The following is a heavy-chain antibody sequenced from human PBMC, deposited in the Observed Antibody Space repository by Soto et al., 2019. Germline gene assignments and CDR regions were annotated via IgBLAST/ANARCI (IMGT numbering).Heavy chain of an antibody. CDR2: IYYSGST. D-gene: IGHD3-9*01. J-gene: IGHJ3*02. CDR1: GGSISSYY. CDR3: ARGYFDILTGPLSYAFDI. Sequence: PSETLSLTCTVSGGSISSYYWSWIRQPPGKGLEWIGYIYYSGSTNYNPSLKSRVTISVDTSKNQFSLKLSSVTAADTAVYYCARGYFDILTGPLSYAFDIWGQGIMVTV. V-gene: IGHV4-59*08.